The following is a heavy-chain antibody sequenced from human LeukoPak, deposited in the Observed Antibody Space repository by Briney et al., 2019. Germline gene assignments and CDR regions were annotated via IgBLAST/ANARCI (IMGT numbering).Heavy chain of an antibody. CDR3: ARCPVDGRRLVRGVYGAFDI. V-gene: IGHV4-30-2*01. Sequence: PSETLSLTCAVSGGPISSGGYSWSWIRQPPGKGLEWIGYIYHSGSTYYNPSLKSRVTISVDRSKNQFSLKLSSVTAADTAVYYCARCPVDGRRLVRGVYGAFDIWGQGTMVTVSS. CDR2: IYHSGST. CDR1: GGPISSGGYS. D-gene: IGHD3-10*01. J-gene: IGHJ3*02.